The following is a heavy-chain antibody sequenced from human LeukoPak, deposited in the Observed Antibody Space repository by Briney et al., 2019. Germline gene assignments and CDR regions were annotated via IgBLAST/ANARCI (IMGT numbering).Heavy chain of an antibody. CDR2: ITNSGENT. V-gene: IGHV3-23*01. J-gene: IGHJ4*02. D-gene: IGHD3-16*01. CDR1: GLTFSSHG. Sequence: GGSLRLSCAASGLTFSSHGMNWVRQAPGKGLEWVSGITNSGENTYYADSVKGRFTISRDNSKNTLFLEMNGLRVEDTAVYYCAKGRGFRVWDPWDNWGQGTLITVSS. CDR3: AKGRGFRVWDPWDN.